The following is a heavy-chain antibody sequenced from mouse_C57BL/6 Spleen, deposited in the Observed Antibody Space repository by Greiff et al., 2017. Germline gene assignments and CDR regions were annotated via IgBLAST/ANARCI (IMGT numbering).Heavy chain of an antibody. CDR3: TAADYYGSSYFDY. CDR2: IDPENGDT. CDR1: GFNIKDDY. D-gene: IGHD1-1*01. V-gene: IGHV14-4*01. Sequence: EVQLQQSGAELVRPGASVKLSCTASGFNIKDDYMHWVKQRPEPGLEWIGWIDPENGDTEYASKFQGKATITADTSSNTAYLQLSSLTSEDTAVYYCTAADYYGSSYFDYWGQGTTLTVSS. J-gene: IGHJ2*01.